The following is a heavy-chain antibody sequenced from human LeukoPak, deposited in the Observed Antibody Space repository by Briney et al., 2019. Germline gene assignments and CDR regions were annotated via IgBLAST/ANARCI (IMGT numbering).Heavy chain of an antibody. CDR2: IKSKTDGETT. V-gene: IGHV3-15*01. J-gene: IGHJ4*02. CDR1: GFTFSNAW. Sequence: GGSLRLSCAASGFTFSNAWMSWVRQAPGKGLEWVGRIKSKTDGETTDYAAPVKGRFTISRDDSKNMLYLQMNSLKTEDTAVYYCTIDPSYPLDYYGDYVGWGQGTLVTVSS. D-gene: IGHD4-17*01. CDR3: TIDPSYPLDYYGDYVG.